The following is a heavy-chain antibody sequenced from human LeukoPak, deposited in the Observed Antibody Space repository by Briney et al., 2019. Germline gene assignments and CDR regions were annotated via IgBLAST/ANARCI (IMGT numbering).Heavy chain of an antibody. J-gene: IGHJ4*02. CDR1: GYTFTSYA. V-gene: IGHV1-3*01. CDR3: ARVRVSYYDSSGYPDY. D-gene: IGHD3-22*01. Sequence: GASVKVSCKASGYTFTSYAMHWVRQAPGQRLEWMGWINAGNGNTKYSQKFQGRVTITRDTSASTAYMELSSLRSEDTAAYYCARVRVSYYDSSGYPDYWGQGTLVTVSS. CDR2: INAGNGNT.